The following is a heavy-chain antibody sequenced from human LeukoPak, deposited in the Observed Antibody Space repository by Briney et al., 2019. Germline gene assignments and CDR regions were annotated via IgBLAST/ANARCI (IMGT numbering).Heavy chain of an antibody. V-gene: IGHV1-8*01. Sequence: GASVKVSCKASGYTFTSYDINWVRQATGQGLEWMGWMNPNGGNTGYAQKFQGRVTMTRNTSISTAYMELSSLRSEDTAVYYCARGRRCSGGSCYSVWLYWGQGTLVTVSS. CDR1: GYTFTSYD. J-gene: IGHJ4*02. CDR2: MNPNGGNT. CDR3: ARGRRCSGGSCYSVWLY. D-gene: IGHD2-15*01.